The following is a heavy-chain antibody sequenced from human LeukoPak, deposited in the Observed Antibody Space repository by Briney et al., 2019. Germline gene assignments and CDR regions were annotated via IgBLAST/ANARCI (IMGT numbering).Heavy chain of an antibody. CDR3: ARDLAWGAY. D-gene: IGHD4/OR15-4a*01. V-gene: IGHV3-21*01. CDR2: ITSSSSSI. CDR1: GFTFSIYT. J-gene: IGHJ4*02. Sequence: RTGGSLRLSCVASGFTFSIYTISWVRQAPGKGLEWVSSITSSSSSIYSADSVKGRLTISRDNAKNSLYLEMNSLRDEDTAVYYCARDLAWGAYWGQGTLVTVSS.